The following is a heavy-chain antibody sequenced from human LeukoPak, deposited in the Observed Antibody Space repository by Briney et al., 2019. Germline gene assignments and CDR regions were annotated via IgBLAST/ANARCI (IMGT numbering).Heavy chain of an antibody. Sequence: EASVKVSCKASGYTFTGYYMHWVRQAPGQGLEWMGWINPNSGGTNYAQKFQGRVTMTRDTSISTAYMELSRLRSDDTAVYYCARDAGYCSSTSCRGGWFDPWGQGTLVTVSS. D-gene: IGHD2-2*01. CDR2: INPNSGGT. CDR3: ARDAGYCSSTSCRGGWFDP. J-gene: IGHJ5*02. CDR1: GYTFTGYY. V-gene: IGHV1-2*02.